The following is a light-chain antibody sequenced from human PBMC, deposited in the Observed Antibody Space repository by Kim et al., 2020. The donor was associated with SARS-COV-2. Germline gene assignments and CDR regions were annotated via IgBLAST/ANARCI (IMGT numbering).Light chain of an antibody. V-gene: IGKV3-11*01. CDR2: DAS. J-gene: IGKJ3*01. Sequence: EIVLTQSPATLSLSPGERATLSCRASQSVDIYLAWYQQKPGQAPRLLIYDASNRATGTPTRFSVSGSGTDFTLTISSLEPEDFAVYYCQLRSKWPRTFGPGTKVDIK. CDR3: QLRSKWPRT. CDR1: QSVDIY.